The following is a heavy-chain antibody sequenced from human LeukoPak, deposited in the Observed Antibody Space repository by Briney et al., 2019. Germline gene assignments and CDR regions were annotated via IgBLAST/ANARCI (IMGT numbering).Heavy chain of an antibody. Sequence: PGGSLRLSCKASGFIFSHYWMGWVRQRPGKGLEWVASTNEDGSAKYSVDSLKGRFTISRDNAQNSLYLQMNSLRVEDTAVYYCASGYYDFWSGYYDYWGQGTLVTVSS. CDR3: ASGYYDFWSGYYDY. CDR1: GFIFSHYW. CDR2: TNEDGSAK. V-gene: IGHV3-7*01. J-gene: IGHJ4*02. D-gene: IGHD3-3*01.